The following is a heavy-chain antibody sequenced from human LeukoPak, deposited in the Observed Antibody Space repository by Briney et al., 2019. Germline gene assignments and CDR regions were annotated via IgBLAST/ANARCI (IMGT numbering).Heavy chain of an antibody. J-gene: IGHJ4*02. CDR3: ARWRDSVTTMYYFDH. V-gene: IGHV1-2*02. Sequence: ASVTVSCKASGYSFSDYYLHWVRQAPGQGLEWMGEINPKYGDTKYAQKFQGRVTMTRDTSISTAYMEMSSLRSDDTAVYFCARWRDSVTTMYYFDHWGQGTLVTVSS. D-gene: IGHD4-17*01. CDR1: GYSFSDYY. CDR2: INPKYGDT.